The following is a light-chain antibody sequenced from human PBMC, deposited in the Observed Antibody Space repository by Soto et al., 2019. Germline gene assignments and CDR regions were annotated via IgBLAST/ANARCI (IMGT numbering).Light chain of an antibody. CDR1: SSNIGAGYD. CDR3: QSYDSSLSAWV. CDR2: GNS. V-gene: IGLV1-40*01. J-gene: IGLJ3*02. Sequence: QSVLTQPPSVSGAPGQRVTISCTGSSSNIGAGYDVHWYQQLPGTAPKLLIYGNSNRPSGVPDRFSGSKSGTSASLAITGLQAEDEAEYYCQSYDSSLSAWVFGVGTKVTVL.